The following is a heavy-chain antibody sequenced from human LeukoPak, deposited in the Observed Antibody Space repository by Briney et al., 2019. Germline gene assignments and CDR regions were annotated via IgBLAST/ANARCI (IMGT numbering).Heavy chain of an antibody. CDR2: IIPIFGTA. D-gene: IGHD3-22*01. Sequence: SVKVSCKASGVTFSSYAISWVRQAPGQGLEWMGRIIPIFGTANSAQKFQGRVTITTDESTSTAYMELSSLRSEDTAVYYCARGYYYDSSGYYYFQHWGQGTLVTVSS. CDR3: ARGYYYDSSGYYYFQH. CDR1: GVTFSSYA. J-gene: IGHJ1*01. V-gene: IGHV1-69*05.